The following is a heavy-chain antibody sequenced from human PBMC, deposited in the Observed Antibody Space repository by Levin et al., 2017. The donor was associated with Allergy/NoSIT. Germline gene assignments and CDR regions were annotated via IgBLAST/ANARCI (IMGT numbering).Heavy chain of an antibody. V-gene: IGHV3-30*18. J-gene: IGHJ6*01. CDR3: AKDRGLWSHYGMEV. Sequence: GGSLRLSCAASGFTFSTYGMHWVRQAPGKGLEWVSLTSSDGSNKHYADSVKGRFTISRDNSKNTLYLQMNSLRAEDTAVYYCAKDRGLWSHYGMEVWGQGTTVTVSS. D-gene: IGHD5-18*01. CDR2: TSSDGSNK. CDR1: GFTFSTYG.